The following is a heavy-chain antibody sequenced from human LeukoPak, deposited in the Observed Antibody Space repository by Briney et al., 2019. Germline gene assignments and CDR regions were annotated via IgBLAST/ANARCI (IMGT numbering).Heavy chain of an antibody. CDR3: AKDRRQQLVSDAFDI. CDR2: ISWNSGSI. D-gene: IGHD6-13*01. CDR1: GFTFDDYA. Sequence: GRSLRLSCAASGFTFDDYAMHWVRHAPGKGLEWVSGISWNSGSIGYADSVKGRFTISRDNAKNSLYLQMNSLRAEDTALYYCAKDRRQQLVSDAFDIWGQGTMVTVSS. V-gene: IGHV3-9*01. J-gene: IGHJ3*02.